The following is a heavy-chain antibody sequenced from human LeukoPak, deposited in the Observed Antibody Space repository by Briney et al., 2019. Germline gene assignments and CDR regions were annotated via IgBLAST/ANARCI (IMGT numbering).Heavy chain of an antibody. V-gene: IGHV4-38-2*02. Sequence: SETLSLTCTVSGYSISSGYYWGWIRQPPGKGLEWIGSIYHSGSTYFNPSLKSRLTISVGTSKNQFSLKLSAVTAADTAVYFCASVRRGFGESSKYYSYYYMDVWGNGTTVTISS. CDR2: IYHSGST. D-gene: IGHD3-10*01. CDR3: ASVRRGFGESSKYYSYYYMDV. J-gene: IGHJ6*03. CDR1: GYSISSGYY.